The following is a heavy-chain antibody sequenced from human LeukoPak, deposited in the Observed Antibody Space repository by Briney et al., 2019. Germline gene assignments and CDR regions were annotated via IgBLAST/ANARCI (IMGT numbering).Heavy chain of an antibody. CDR3: VSDHGHSRHYFEY. D-gene: IGHD2-15*01. V-gene: IGHV3-7*01. CDR1: GVTFSSFF. Sequence: GSLRLSCAASGVTFSSFFMNWGRLTPGGELEWVACISQDGSETFYMDSVRGRFTISRDNTKNSLYLQMNSWRAEDTAVYFCVSDHGHSRHYFEYWGQGALVTVSS. CDR2: ISQDGSET. J-gene: IGHJ4*01.